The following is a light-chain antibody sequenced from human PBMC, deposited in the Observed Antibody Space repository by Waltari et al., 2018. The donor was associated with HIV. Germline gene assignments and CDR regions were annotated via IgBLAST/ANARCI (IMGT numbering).Light chain of an antibody. CDR1: SKDVGAYNY. CDR3: CSSAGRDIFV. Sequence: QSALTQSRSVSGSPGQSITISCTGTSKDVGAYNYVSWYQQHPGRAPKPLIYDLNRRPSGVPDRFSGSKSGNTASLSISGLQAEDEADYYCCSSAGRDIFVFGTGTKVTVL. CDR2: DLN. J-gene: IGLJ1*01. V-gene: IGLV2-11*01.